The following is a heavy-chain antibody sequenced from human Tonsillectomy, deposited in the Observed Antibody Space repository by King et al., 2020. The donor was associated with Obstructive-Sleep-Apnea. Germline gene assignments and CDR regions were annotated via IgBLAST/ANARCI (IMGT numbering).Heavy chain of an antibody. CDR1: GLTFVDAW. CDR2: IKSKRGGGTT. V-gene: IGHV3-15*01. Sequence: VQLVESGGGLVEPGGSLRLSCAASGLTFVDAWMSWVRQAPGKGLEWVGRIKSKRGGGTTDYAAPVKDRFTISRDDSKNTLYLQMNSLKTEDTAVYYCPHLLDFYYRMDVWGQGTTVTVSS. CDR3: PHLLDFYYRMDV. D-gene: IGHD2-15*01. J-gene: IGHJ6*02.